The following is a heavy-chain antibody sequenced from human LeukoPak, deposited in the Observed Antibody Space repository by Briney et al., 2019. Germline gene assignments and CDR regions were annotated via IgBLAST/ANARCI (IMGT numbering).Heavy chain of an antibody. J-gene: IGHJ4*02. Sequence: SETLSLTCTVSGGSISSSSYYWGWIRQPPGKGLEWIGSIYYSGSTYYNPSLKSRVTISVDTSKNQFSLKLSSVTAADTAVYYCARGSYGDHVGYWGQGTLVTVSS. CDR3: ARGSYGDHVGY. D-gene: IGHD4-17*01. CDR2: IYYSGST. V-gene: IGHV4-39*01. CDR1: GGSISSSSYY.